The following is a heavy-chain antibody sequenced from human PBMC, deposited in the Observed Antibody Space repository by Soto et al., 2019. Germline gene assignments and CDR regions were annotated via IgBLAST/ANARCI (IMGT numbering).Heavy chain of an antibody. Sequence: PSEPLSLTCTVSGDSISSYYWSWIRQPPAKGLEWIGDIYYSGSTNYNPSLKSRVTISVDTSKNQFSLKLSSVTAADTAVYYCARDKIHNYYDSSCFSPQPGWRYYYYGMDVWGQGTTVTVSS. D-gene: IGHD3-22*01. J-gene: IGHJ6*02. V-gene: IGHV4-59*12. CDR1: GDSISSYY. CDR3: ARDKIHNYYDSSCFSPQPGWRYYYYGMDV. CDR2: IYYSGST.